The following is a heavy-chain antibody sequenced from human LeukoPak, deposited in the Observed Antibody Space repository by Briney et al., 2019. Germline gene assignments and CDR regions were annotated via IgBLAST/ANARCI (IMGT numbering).Heavy chain of an antibody. CDR1: GGSISSYY. V-gene: IGHV4-59*01. CDR3: ARRGYGDYGSFDY. Sequence: SETLSLTCTVSGGSISSYYWSWIRQPPGKGLEWIGYIYYSGNTNYNPSLKSRVTISVDTSKNQFSLRLSSVTAADTAVYYCARRGYGDYGSFDYWGQGTLVTVSS. CDR2: IYYSGNT. D-gene: IGHD4-17*01. J-gene: IGHJ4*02.